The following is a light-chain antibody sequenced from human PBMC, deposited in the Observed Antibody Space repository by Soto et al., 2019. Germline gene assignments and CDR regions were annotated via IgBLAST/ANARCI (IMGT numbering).Light chain of an antibody. CDR2: GAS. Sequence: EIVLTQSPGTLSLSPGERATLSCRASQSVSSSYLAWYQQKPGQAPRLLIYGASSRATGIPDRFSGSGSGTDFPLTISRLEPEDFAVYYCPQYGSSPPITFGGGTKVEIK. J-gene: IGKJ4*01. V-gene: IGKV3-20*01. CDR3: PQYGSSPPIT. CDR1: QSVSSSY.